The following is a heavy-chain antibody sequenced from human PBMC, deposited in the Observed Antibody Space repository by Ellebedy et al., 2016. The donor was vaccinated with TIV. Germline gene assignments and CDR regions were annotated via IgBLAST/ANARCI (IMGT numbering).Heavy chain of an antibody. CDR1: GGSFINYH. CDR2: INHSGGT. J-gene: IGHJ6*02. CDR3: ARRPDGMDV. Sequence: MPSETLSLTCDMYGGSFINYHWSRIRQPPGKGPEWIGEINHSGGTRYDPSLESRVTISVDTSKNQFSLKVSSVTAADTAVYYCARRPDGMDVWGQGTTVTVSS. V-gene: IGHV4-34*01.